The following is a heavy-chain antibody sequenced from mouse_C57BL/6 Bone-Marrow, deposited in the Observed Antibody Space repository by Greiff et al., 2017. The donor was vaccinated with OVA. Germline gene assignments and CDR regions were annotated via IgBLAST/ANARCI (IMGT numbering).Heavy chain of an antibody. CDR3: ARGGIYYYGSGAMDY. CDR2: ISYDGSN. D-gene: IGHD1-1*01. Sequence: EVKLVESGPGLVKPSQSLSLTCSVTGYSITSGYYWNWIRQFPGNKLEWMGYISYDGSNNYNPSLKNRISITRDTSKNQFFLKLNSVTTEDTATYYCARGGIYYYGSGAMDYWGQGTSVTVSS. CDR1: GYSITSGYY. J-gene: IGHJ4*01. V-gene: IGHV3-6*01.